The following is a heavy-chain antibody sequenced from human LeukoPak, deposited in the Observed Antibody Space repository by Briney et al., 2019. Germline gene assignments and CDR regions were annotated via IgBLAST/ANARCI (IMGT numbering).Heavy chain of an antibody. V-gene: IGHV3-48*04. D-gene: IGHD3-3*01. Sequence: PGGSLRLSCAASGFTFSSYWMHWVRQAPGKGLEWVSYISSSGGTYYADSVKGRFTISRDNAKNSLNLQMNSLRAEDTAVYYCARVGVGCFDYWGQGTLVTVSS. CDR1: GFTFSSYW. J-gene: IGHJ4*02. CDR2: ISSSGGT. CDR3: ARVGVGCFDY.